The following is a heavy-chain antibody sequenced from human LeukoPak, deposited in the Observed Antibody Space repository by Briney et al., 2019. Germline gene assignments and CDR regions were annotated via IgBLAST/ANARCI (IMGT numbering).Heavy chain of an antibody. V-gene: IGHV3-11*06. CDR2: ISSSSSYI. CDR1: GFTFSDYY. Sequence: GGSLRLSCAASGFTFSDYYMSWIRQAPGKGLEWVSYISSSSSYIYYADSVKGRFAISRDNAKNSLYLQMNSLRAEDTAVYYCAMTYSDFWSGYHDAFDIWGQGTMVTVSS. CDR3: AMTYSDFWSGYHDAFDI. D-gene: IGHD3-3*01. J-gene: IGHJ3*02.